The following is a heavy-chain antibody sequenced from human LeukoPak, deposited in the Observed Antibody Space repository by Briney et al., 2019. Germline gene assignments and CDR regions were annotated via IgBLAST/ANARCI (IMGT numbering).Heavy chain of an antibody. CDR3: ARGDFITIFGVVTPNWFDP. V-gene: IGHV4-30-4*08. CDR1: GGSISSGDYY. J-gene: IGHJ5*02. CDR2: IYYSGST. D-gene: IGHD3-3*01. Sequence: SETLSLTCTVSGGSISSGDYYWGWIRQPPGKGLEWIGYIYYSGSTYYNPSLKSRVTISVDTSKNQFSLKLSSVTAADTAVYYCARGDFITIFGVVTPNWFDPWGQGTLVIVSS.